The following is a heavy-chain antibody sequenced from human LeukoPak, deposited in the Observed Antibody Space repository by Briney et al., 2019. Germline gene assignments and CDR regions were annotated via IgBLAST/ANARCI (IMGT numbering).Heavy chain of an antibody. J-gene: IGHJ4*02. D-gene: IGHD3-16*01. CDR3: ARDEGGAGPRNY. Sequence: SVKVSCKASGGTFSSYAISWVRQAPGQGLEWMGGIIPIFGTANYAQKFQGRATITADESTSTAYMELRSLRSDDTAVYYCARDEGGAGPRNYWGQGTLVTVSS. CDR1: GGTFSSYA. CDR2: IIPIFGTA. V-gene: IGHV1-69*13.